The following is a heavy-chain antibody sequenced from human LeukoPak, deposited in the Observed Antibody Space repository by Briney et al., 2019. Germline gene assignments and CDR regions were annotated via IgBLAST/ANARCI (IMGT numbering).Heavy chain of an antibody. CDR2: INPNSGGT. CDR1: GYTFTGYY. Sequence: GASVKVSCKASGYTFTGYYMHWVRQALGQGLEWMGRINPNSGGTNYAQKFQGWVTMTRDTSISTAYMELSRLRSDDTAVYYCARLGGWGSSSGTGAFDIWGQGTMVTVSS. D-gene: IGHD6-6*01. V-gene: IGHV1-2*04. CDR3: ARLGGWGSSSGTGAFDI. J-gene: IGHJ3*02.